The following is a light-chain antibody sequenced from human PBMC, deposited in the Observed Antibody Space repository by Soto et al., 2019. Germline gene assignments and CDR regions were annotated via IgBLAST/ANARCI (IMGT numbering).Light chain of an antibody. CDR3: QEYATSPHA. Sequence: EIVLTQSPGTLYLSPGESATLSCRASQSVSSSQVAWYQLKPGQAPRLLIYGASSRATGIPDTFSGVGSETDFTLTFSRLEPEDFAVYYCQEYATSPHAFGHGTKLEIK. V-gene: IGKV3-20*01. CDR2: GAS. CDR1: QSVSSSQ. J-gene: IGKJ2*01.